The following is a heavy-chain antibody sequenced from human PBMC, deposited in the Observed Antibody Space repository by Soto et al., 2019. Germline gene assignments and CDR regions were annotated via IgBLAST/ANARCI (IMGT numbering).Heavy chain of an antibody. CDR1: GGSISSYY. Sequence: ETLSLTCTVSGGSISSYYWSWIRQPPGKGLEWIGYIYYSGSTNYNPSLKSRVTISVDKSKNQFSLKLSSVTAADTAVYYCARVSGSYYYGMDVWGQGTTVTVSS. D-gene: IGHD1-26*01. V-gene: IGHV4-59*12. CDR3: ARVSGSYYYGMDV. CDR2: IYYSGST. J-gene: IGHJ6*02.